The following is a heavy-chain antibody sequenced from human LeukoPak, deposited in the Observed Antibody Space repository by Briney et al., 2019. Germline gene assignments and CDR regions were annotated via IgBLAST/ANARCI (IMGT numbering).Heavy chain of an antibody. CDR1: GFTFSSYG. CDR3: AKDFLATPPTYFDY. J-gene: IGHJ4*02. Sequence: PGGSLRLSCAASGFTFSSYGMHWVRKAPGKGLEWVAFIRYDGSNNYYADSVKGRFTISRDNSKNTLDLQMDSLRAEYTAVYYCAKDFLATPPTYFDYWGQGTLVTVSS. V-gene: IGHV3-30*02. CDR2: IRYDGSNN.